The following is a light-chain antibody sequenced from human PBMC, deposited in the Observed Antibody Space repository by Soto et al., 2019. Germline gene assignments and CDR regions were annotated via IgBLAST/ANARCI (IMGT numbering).Light chain of an antibody. CDR2: DVN. V-gene: IGLV2-14*03. CDR3: SSCTSGATYV. J-gene: IGLJ1*01. Sequence: QSVLAQPASVSGSPGQSITISCAGTSSDVGAYNYVSWYQHHPGKAPKLMIYDVNNRPAGDSNRFSGPKSGNTASLTLSRLQAEDEADYYCSSCTSGATYVFGSGTKVTVL. CDR1: SSDVGAYNY.